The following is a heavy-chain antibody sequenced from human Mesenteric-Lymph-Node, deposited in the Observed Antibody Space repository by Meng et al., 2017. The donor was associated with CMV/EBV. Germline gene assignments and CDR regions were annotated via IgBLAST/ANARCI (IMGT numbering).Heavy chain of an antibody. CDR2: ISSSGSTI. V-gene: IGHV3-11*04. J-gene: IGHJ4*02. CDR1: GFTFSDYY. CDR3: ARDRYCGGRACYHFDY. D-gene: IGHD2-15*01. Sequence: GESLKISCAASGFTFSDYYMSWIRQAPGKGLEWVSYISSSGSTIYYADSVKGRFTISRDNAKNSLYLQMNSLRAEDTAVYYCARDRYCGGRACYHFDYWGQGTLVTVSS.